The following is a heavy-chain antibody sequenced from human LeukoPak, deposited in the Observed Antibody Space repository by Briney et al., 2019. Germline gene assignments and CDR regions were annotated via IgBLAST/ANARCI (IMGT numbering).Heavy chain of an antibody. CDR1: GFTFDDYA. V-gene: IGHV3-9*01. J-gene: IGHJ4*02. CDR2: ISWNSGSI. D-gene: IGHD1-1*01. Sequence: PGGSLRLSCAASGFTFDDYAMHWVRQAPGKGLEWVSGISWNSGSIGYADSVKGRFTISRDNAKNSLYLQMNSQRAEDTALYYCAKSATIMGAYESLFDYWGQGTLVTVSS. CDR3: AKSATIMGAYESLFDY.